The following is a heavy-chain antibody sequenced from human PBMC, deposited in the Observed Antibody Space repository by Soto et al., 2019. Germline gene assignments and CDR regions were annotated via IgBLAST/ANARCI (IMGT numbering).Heavy chain of an antibody. CDR1: GGSSSGYY. CDR3: AREQPPFDY. CDR2: INHSGST. Sequence: SETLSLTCAVYGGSSSGYYWSWIRQPPGKGLEWIGEINHSGSTNYNPSLKSRVTISVDTSKNQFSLKLSSVTAADTAVYYCAREQPPFDYWGQGTLVTVSS. D-gene: IGHD6-13*01. J-gene: IGHJ4*02. V-gene: IGHV4-34*01.